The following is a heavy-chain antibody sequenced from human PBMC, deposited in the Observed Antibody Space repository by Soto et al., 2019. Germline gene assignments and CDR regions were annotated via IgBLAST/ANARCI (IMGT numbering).Heavy chain of an antibody. Sequence: GGSLRLSCAASGFTFSSYGMHWVRQAPGKGLEWVAVISYDGSNKYYADSVKGRFTISRDNSKNTLYLQMNSLRAEDTAVYYCAKDIGLLWFGESNYYFDYWGQGTLVTVSS. CDR1: GFTFSSYG. J-gene: IGHJ4*02. D-gene: IGHD3-10*01. V-gene: IGHV3-30*18. CDR2: ISYDGSNK. CDR3: AKDIGLLWFGESNYYFDY.